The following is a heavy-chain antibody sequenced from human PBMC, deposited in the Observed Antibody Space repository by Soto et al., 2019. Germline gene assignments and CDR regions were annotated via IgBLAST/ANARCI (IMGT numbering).Heavy chain of an antibody. V-gene: IGHV1-69*01. CDR3: AISTESAAIYYYGIDV. CDR1: GGTFSSYA. Sequence: QVQLVQSGAEVKKPGSSVKVSCKASGGTFSSYAISWVRQAPGQGLEWMGGIIPIFGTANYAQKFQGRVTITADESTSTAYMELSSLRSEDTAVYYCAISTESAAIYYYGIDVSGQGTTVTVSS. D-gene: IGHD2-2*01. J-gene: IGHJ6*02. CDR2: IIPIFGTA.